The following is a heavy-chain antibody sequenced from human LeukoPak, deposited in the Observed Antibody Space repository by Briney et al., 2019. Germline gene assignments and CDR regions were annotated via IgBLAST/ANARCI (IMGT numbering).Heavy chain of an antibody. Sequence: SETLSLTCTVSGGSISSYYWSWIRQPPGKGLEWIGYIYYSGSTYYNPSLKSRVTISVDTSKNQFSLKLSSVTAADTAVYYCALVRYFDWLSRTTFDPWGQGTLVTVSS. J-gene: IGHJ5*02. CDR2: IYYSGST. D-gene: IGHD3-9*01. V-gene: IGHV4-59*08. CDR3: ALVRYFDWLSRTTFDP. CDR1: GGSISSYY.